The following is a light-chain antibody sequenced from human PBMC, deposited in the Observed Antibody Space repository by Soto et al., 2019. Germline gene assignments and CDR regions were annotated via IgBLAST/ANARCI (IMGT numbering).Light chain of an antibody. Sequence: AIPMTQFPSSLSASTGDRVTITCRATQDISTYVAWYQQRPGKAPDLLIYGASTLQSGVPPTFSGGGSGTDFTLTISSLQSDGFATYYCQQYVRFPWTFGQGTKV. CDR2: GAS. CDR3: QQYVRFPWT. J-gene: IGKJ1*01. CDR1: QDISTY. V-gene: IGKV1-8*01.